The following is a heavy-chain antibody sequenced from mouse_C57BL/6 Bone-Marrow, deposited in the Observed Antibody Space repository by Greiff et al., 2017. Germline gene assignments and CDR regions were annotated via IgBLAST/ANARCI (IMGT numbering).Heavy chain of an antibody. CDR2: INPNNGGT. J-gene: IGHJ3*01. D-gene: IGHD1-1*01. Sequence: VQLQQSGPELLRPGGVVKISCKASGYTFTDYYMNWVKQSHGKSLEWIGDINPNNGGTSYNQKFKGKATLTVDKSSSTAYVELRSVTSEDSAVYYCALIYYYGSSFAYWGQGTLVTVSA. CDR1: GYTFTDYY. CDR3: ALIYYYGSSFAY. V-gene: IGHV1-26*01.